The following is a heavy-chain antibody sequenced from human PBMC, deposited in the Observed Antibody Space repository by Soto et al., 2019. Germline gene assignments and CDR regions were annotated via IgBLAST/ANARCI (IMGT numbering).Heavy chain of an antibody. CDR2: IIPIFGTA. CDR1: VGTFSSYA. Sequence: GXSVKVSCKASVGTFSSYAISWVRQAPGQGLEWMGGIIPIFGTANYAQKFQGRVTITADKSTSTAYMELSSLRSEDTAVYYCARSGITMVRGVYYYYGMDVWGQGTTVTVSS. D-gene: IGHD3-10*01. J-gene: IGHJ6*02. V-gene: IGHV1-69*06. CDR3: ARSGITMVRGVYYYYGMDV.